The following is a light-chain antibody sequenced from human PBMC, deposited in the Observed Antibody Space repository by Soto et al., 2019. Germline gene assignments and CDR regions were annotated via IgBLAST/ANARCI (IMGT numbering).Light chain of an antibody. CDR1: QSVSSH. CDR3: QPYDNWPPIT. V-gene: IGKV3-15*01. J-gene: IGKJ5*01. Sequence: EIVMTQSPATLSLSPGERATLSCRASQSVSSHLAWYQQRPGQAPRLLIYDASTRATGIPARFSGSGSGTDFTLTISSLQSXXXAVYYCQPYDNWPPITFGQGTRLDIK. CDR2: DAS.